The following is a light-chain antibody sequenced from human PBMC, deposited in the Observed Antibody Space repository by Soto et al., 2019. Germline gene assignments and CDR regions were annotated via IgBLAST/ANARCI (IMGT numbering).Light chain of an antibody. J-gene: IGKJ2*01. V-gene: IGKV3-20*01. CDR1: QSIGNY. CDR2: ATS. Sequence: EVVLTQSPATLSLSPGEGATLSCRASQSIGNYLAWYQQKPGQAPRLLIYATSNRATGIPARFSGSGSGTDFTLTISRLEPEDFAVYYCQQYGSSPPYTFGQGTKLEIK. CDR3: QQYGSSPPYT.